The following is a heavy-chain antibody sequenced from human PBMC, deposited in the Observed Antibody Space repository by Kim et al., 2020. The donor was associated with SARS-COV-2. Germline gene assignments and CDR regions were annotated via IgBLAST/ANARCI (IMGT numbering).Heavy chain of an antibody. V-gene: IGHV4-59*08. Sequence: SETLSLTCTVSGASINNNYWTWIRQSPEKGLEWIGYIHSTGTTEYNPSLEGRVTLSIDTSRNQFSLTLRSVTAADTAMYFCGRNGVYLDVWGKGTTATVSS. D-gene: IGHD2-8*01. CDR3: GRNGVYLDV. CDR2: IHSTGTT. J-gene: IGHJ6*03. CDR1: GASINNNY.